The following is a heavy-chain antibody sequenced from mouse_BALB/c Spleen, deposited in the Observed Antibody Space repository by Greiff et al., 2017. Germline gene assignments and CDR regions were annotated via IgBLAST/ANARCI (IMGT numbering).Heavy chain of an antibody. CDR1: GFNIKDTY. V-gene: IGHV14-3*02. J-gene: IGHJ3*01. D-gene: IGHD2-14*01. Sequence: VQLQQSGAELVKPGASVKLSCTASGFNIKDTYMHWVKQRPEQGLEWIGRIDPANGNTKYDPKFQGKATITADTSSNTAYLQLSSLTSEDTAVYYCARGGYRYPWFAYWGQGTLVTVSA. CDR3: ARGGYRYPWFAY. CDR2: IDPANGNT.